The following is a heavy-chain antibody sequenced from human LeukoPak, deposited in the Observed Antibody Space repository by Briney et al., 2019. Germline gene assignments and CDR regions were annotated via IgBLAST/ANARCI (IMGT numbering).Heavy chain of an antibody. CDR1: GYTFTGHY. V-gene: IGHV1-69*13. Sequence: ASVKVSCKASGYTFTGHYMHWVRQAPGQGLEWMGGIIPIFGTANYAQKFQGRVTITADESTSTAYMELSSLRSEDTAVYYCAGAIAAARVYYYYGMDVWGQGTTVTVSS. D-gene: IGHD2-15*01. CDR3: AGAIAAARVYYYYGMDV. J-gene: IGHJ6*02. CDR2: IIPIFGTA.